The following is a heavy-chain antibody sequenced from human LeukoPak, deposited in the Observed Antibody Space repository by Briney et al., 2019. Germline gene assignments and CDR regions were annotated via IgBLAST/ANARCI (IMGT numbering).Heavy chain of an antibody. CDR3: ARDLGYSYEYYFDY. Sequence: SETLSLTCTVSGGSISSHYWSWIRQPPGKGLEWIGYIYYSGSTNYNPSPKSRVTISVDTSKNQFSLKLSSVTAADTAVYYCARDLGYSYEYYFDYWGQGTLVTVSS. J-gene: IGHJ4*02. D-gene: IGHD5-18*01. V-gene: IGHV4-59*11. CDR1: GGSISSHY. CDR2: IYYSGST.